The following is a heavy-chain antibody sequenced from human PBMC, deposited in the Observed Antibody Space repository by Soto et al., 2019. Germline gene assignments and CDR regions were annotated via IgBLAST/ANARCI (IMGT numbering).Heavy chain of an antibody. D-gene: IGHD2-8*01. CDR2: IYYSGST. CDR1: GGSISSSSYY. J-gene: IGHJ5*02. CDR3: ATLVIIVYALNWLDT. Sequence: SETLSLTCTVSGGSISSSSYYWGWIRQPPGKGLEWIGSIYYSGSTYYNPSLKSRVTISVDTSKNQFSLKLSSVTAADTAVYYCATLVIIVYALNWLDTWGQGTLVTVSS. V-gene: IGHV4-39*01.